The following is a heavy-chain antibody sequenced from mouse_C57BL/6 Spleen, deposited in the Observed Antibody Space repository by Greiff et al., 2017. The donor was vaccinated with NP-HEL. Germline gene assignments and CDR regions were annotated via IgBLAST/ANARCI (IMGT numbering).Heavy chain of an antibody. CDR3: ARVKGDYDEGYAMDY. J-gene: IGHJ4*01. Sequence: EVQRVESGPGLVKPSQSLSLTCSVTGYSITSGYYWNWIRQFPGNKLEWMGYISYDGSNNYNPSLKNRISITRDTSKNQFFLKLNSVTTEDTATYYCARVKGDYDEGYAMDYWGQGTSVTVSS. V-gene: IGHV3-6*01. D-gene: IGHD2-4*01. CDR1: GYSITSGYY. CDR2: ISYDGSN.